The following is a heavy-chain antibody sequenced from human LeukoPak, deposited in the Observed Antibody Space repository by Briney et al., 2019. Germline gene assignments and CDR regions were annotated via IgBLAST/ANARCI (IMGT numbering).Heavy chain of an antibody. D-gene: IGHD6-13*01. CDR3: AENSSNWRYFDN. Sequence: GGSLRLSCAGWSLIWQPDAERSLRQAPGKGLEWVAGISGSGGSTYYADSVKGRFTISRYNSKNTLFLQMNSLKAKVTALYSCAENSSNWRYFDNWGQGTLVTVSS. J-gene: IGHJ4*02. CDR2: ISGSGGST. V-gene: IGHV3-23*01. CDR1: SLIWQPDA.